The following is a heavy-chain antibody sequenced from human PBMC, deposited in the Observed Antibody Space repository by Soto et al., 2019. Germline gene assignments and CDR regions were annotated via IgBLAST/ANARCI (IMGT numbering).Heavy chain of an antibody. CDR2: VFHTGNT. CDR1: GLSVSSMNW. Sequence: PSETLSLTCTVSGLSVSSMNWWSWVRQTTEKGLEWVGVVFHTGNTNYYPSLASRVTMSMDVSRNQFSLDIRSVTAADTAVYYCARDGFYGGFSLGYWGQGIQVTVSS. V-gene: IGHV4-4*02. J-gene: IGHJ4*02. CDR3: ARDGFYGGFSLGY. D-gene: IGHD3-16*01.